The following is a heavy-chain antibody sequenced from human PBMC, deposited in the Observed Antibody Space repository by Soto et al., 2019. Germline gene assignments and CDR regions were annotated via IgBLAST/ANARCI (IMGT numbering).Heavy chain of an antibody. CDR3: AKDSFINLRGYDSY. D-gene: IGHD5-12*01. V-gene: IGHV3-23*01. Sequence: GGSLRLSCAASGFTFSSYAMSWVRQAPGKGLEWVSIITSDGGTYYADSVKGRFTISRDNSKNTLYLQMSSLRAEDTAIYYCAKDSFINLRGYDSYWGQGTLVTVSS. CDR2: ITSDGGT. CDR1: GFTFSSYA. J-gene: IGHJ4*02.